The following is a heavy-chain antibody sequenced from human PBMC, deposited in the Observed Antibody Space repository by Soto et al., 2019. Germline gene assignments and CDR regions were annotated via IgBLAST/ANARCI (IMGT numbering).Heavy chain of an antibody. Sequence: LRLSCAASGFTFSDHYMDWVRQAPGKGLEWVGRTRNKANSYTTEYAASVKGRFTISGDDSKNSLYLQMNSLKTEDTAVYYCAREALVVPAARPAGYYYYGMDVWGQGTTVTVSS. CDR1: GFTFSDHY. CDR3: AREALVVPAARPAGYYYYGMDV. CDR2: TRNKANSYTT. J-gene: IGHJ6*02. D-gene: IGHD2-2*01. V-gene: IGHV3-72*01.